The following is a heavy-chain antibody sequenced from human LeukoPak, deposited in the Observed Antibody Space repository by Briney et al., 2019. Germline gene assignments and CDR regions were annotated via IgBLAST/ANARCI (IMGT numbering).Heavy chain of an antibody. CDR3: ARDSSGPAF. D-gene: IGHD6-19*01. CDR1: GFTFTSYS. V-gene: IGHV3-53*01. J-gene: IGHJ4*02. CDR2: IYSDDGT. Sequence: GGSLRLSCEASGFTFTSYSMNWVRQAPGKGLEWVSVIYSDDGTFHLDSVKGRFTVSRDYSKNTFYLQMNSLRADDTAVYYCARDSSGPAFWGQGTLVTVSS.